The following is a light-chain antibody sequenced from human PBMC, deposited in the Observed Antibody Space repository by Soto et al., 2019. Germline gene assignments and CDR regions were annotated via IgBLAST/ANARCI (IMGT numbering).Light chain of an antibody. CDR2: EVT. CDR1: SGDVGSYNL. Sequence: QSVLTQPASVSGSPGQSITIPCTGTSGDVGSYNLVSLYQQHPGKAPKLLIYEVTERPSGVSNRFSGAKSGNTASLTISGLQPDDEADYYCCSYAGNSEVFGTGTKLTVL. J-gene: IGLJ1*01. CDR3: CSYAGNSEV. V-gene: IGLV2-23*02.